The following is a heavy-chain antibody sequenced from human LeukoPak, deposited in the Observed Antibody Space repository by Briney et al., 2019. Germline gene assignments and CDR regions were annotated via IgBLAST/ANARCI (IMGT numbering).Heavy chain of an antibody. CDR3: AKNRGSSCYSALDC. V-gene: IGHV3-23*01. CDR1: GFTFSSFT. D-gene: IGHD2-15*01. CDR2: IGIGGDNT. Sequence: PGGSLRLSCPASGFTFSSFTMTWVRQAPGKGLEWVSVIGIGGDNTYYAGSVKGRFTISRDNSKNTLYPQKNSLRAEDTAISYCAKNRGSSCYSALDCWGQGTLVTVSS. J-gene: IGHJ4*02.